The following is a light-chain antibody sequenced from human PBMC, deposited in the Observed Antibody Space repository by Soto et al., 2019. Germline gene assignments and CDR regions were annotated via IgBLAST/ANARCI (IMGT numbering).Light chain of an antibody. V-gene: IGKV3-15*01. Sequence: EIVMTQSPATLSVSPGERATLSCRASQSVSSNLAWYPQKRGQAPRLLIYGASTRATGIPARFSGSGSGTEFTLTISSLQSEDFAVYYCQQYNNWPPLTFGGGTKVDIK. CDR3: QQYNNWPPLT. CDR1: QSVSSN. CDR2: GAS. J-gene: IGKJ4*01.